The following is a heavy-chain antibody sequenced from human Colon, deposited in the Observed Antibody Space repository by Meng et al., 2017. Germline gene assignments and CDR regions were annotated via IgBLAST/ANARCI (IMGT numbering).Heavy chain of an antibody. D-gene: IGHD5-18*01. CDR3: ARDHGYSYGLPLDY. V-gene: IGHV6-1*01. Sequence: QVQLQQSGQGLVKPSQTLSLTCVISGDSVSSNTAAWNWIRQSPSRGLEWLGRTYYRSKWYNEYAVSVKSRMTFNADTSKNQVSLQVNSVTPEDTAVYYCARDHGYSYGLPLDYWGQGSLVTVSS. CDR2: TYYRSKWYN. J-gene: IGHJ4*02. CDR1: GDSVSSNTAA.